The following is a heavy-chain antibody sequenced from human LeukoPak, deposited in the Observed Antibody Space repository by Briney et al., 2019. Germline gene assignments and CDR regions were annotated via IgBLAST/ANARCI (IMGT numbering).Heavy chain of an antibody. D-gene: IGHD6-13*01. CDR2: ISYDGNNN. Sequence: GRSLRLSCAASGFTFSSYGMHWVRQAPGKGLEWVALISYDGNNNYYADSVKGRFTISRDNSKNTLYPQMNSLRAEDTAVYYCAKDRFGAAGTAKVLDYWGQGTLVTVSS. CDR1: GFTFSSYG. J-gene: IGHJ4*02. CDR3: AKDRFGAAGTAKVLDY. V-gene: IGHV3-30*18.